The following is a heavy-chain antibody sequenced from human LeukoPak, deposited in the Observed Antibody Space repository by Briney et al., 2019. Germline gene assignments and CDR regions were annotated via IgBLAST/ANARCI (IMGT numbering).Heavy chain of an antibody. Sequence: SPETLSLTCTVSGGSISSYYWSWIRQPAGKGLEWIGRIYTSGSTNYNPSLKSRVTMSVDTSKNQFSLKLSSVTAADTAVYYCARDGVTPYWYFDLWGRGTLVTVSS. J-gene: IGHJ2*01. V-gene: IGHV4-4*07. D-gene: IGHD3-10*01. CDR1: GGSISSYY. CDR3: ARDGVTPYWYFDL. CDR2: IYTSGST.